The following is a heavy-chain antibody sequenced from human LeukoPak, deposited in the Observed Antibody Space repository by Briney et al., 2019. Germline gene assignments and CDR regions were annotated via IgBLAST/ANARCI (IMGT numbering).Heavy chain of an antibody. CDR1: GYTFTSYY. J-gene: IGHJ4*02. Sequence: ASVKVSCKASGYTFTSYYMHWVRQAPGQGLEWMGIINPSGGSTSYAQKFQGRVTMTRDMSTSTDYMELSSLRSEDTAVYYCARDYGGSYGLDYWGQGTLVTVSS. CDR2: INPSGGST. CDR3: ARDYGGSYGLDY. V-gene: IGHV1-46*01. D-gene: IGHD1-26*01.